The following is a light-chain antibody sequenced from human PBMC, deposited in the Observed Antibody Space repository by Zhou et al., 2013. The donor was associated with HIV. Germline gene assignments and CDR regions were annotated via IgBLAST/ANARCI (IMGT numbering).Light chain of an antibody. CDR1: QILNDC. Sequence: DIQMTQSPSTLSASVGDTVTISCRASQILNDCLAWYQQKPGKAPKLLIYKAFNLGSGVPSRFSGSGSGTNFTLTIKNLQPEDFATYYCQQSFGAPRAVTFGPGTKVDIK. CDR3: QQSFGAPRAVT. V-gene: IGKV1-5*03. J-gene: IGKJ3*01. CDR2: KAF.